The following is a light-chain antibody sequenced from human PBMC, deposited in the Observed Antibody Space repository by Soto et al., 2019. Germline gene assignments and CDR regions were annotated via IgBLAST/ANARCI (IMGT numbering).Light chain of an antibody. CDR2: SNN. CDR3: AAWDDSLSGAV. J-gene: IGLJ2*01. Sequence: QSVLTQPPSASGTTGQRVTVSCSGSSSNIGSNYVYWYQQLPGTAPKLLIYSNNQRPSGVPDRFSGSKSGTSASLAISGLRSEDEADYYCAAWDDSLSGAVFGGGTELTVL. V-gene: IGLV1-47*01. CDR1: SSNIGSNY.